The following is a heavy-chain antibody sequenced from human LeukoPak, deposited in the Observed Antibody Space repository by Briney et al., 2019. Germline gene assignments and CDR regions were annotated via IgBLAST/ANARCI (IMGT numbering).Heavy chain of an antibody. Sequence: SETLSLTCTVSGGSISSSSYYWGWIRQPPGKGLEWIGIIYYSGRTYYNPSLKSRVTISVDASKTQFSLKLNSVTAADTAVYYCARGSRELYYFDYWGQGTLVTVSS. CDR2: IYYSGRT. V-gene: IGHV4-39*07. J-gene: IGHJ4*02. CDR3: ARGSRELYYFDY. CDR1: GGSISSSSYY. D-gene: IGHD1-7*01.